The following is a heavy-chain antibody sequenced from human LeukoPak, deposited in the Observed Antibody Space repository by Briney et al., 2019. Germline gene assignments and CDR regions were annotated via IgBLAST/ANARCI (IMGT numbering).Heavy chain of an antibody. CDR1: GYTLTGYY. V-gene: IGHV1-2*06. CDR3: ARQRGTYSSTWMGWFDP. Sequence: ASVKVSCKASGYTLTGYYMHWVRQAPGQGLEWMGRINPNSGGTNYAQKFQGRVTMTRDTSISTAYMELSRLRSDDTAVYYCARQRGTYSSTWMGWFDPWGQGTLVTVSS. CDR2: INPNSGGT. D-gene: IGHD5-18*01. J-gene: IGHJ5*02.